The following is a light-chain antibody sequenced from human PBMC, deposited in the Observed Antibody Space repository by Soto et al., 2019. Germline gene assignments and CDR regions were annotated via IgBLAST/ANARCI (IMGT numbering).Light chain of an antibody. V-gene: IGKV1-17*01. CDR2: AAS. Sequence: DIQMTQSPSSLSASVGDRVTIICRASQGIRNDLDWYQQKSGKAPKRLINAASSLQSGVPSRFSGSGSGTEFTLTISSLQPEDSATYYCLQDNSYPRTFGQGTKLEIK. J-gene: IGKJ2*01. CDR1: QGIRND. CDR3: LQDNSYPRT.